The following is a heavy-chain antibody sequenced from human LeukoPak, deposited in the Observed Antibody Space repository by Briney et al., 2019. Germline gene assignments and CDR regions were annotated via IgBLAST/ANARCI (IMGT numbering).Heavy chain of an antibody. Sequence: GGSLRLSCAASGFTFSSYGMHWVRQAPGKGLEWVSVIYSGGSTYYADSVKGRFTISRDNSKNTLYLQMNSLKTEDTAVYYCTTDHYDYVWGSYRPDYWGQGTLVTVSS. CDR1: GFTFSSYG. V-gene: IGHV3-NL1*01. J-gene: IGHJ4*02. D-gene: IGHD3-16*02. CDR3: TTDHYDYVWGSYRPDY. CDR2: IYSGGST.